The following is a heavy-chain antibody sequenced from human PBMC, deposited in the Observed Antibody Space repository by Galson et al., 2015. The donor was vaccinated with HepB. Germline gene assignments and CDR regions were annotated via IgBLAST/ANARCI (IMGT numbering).Heavy chain of an antibody. CDR1: GFTFSSYS. CDR3: ARGSSGWYREDY. J-gene: IGHJ4*02. Sequence: SLRLSCAASGFTFSSYSMNWVRQAPGKGLEWVSSISSSSSYIYYADSVKGRFTISRDNAKNSLYLQMNSLRAEDTAVYYCARGSSGWYREDYWGQGTLVTVSS. V-gene: IGHV3-21*01. D-gene: IGHD6-19*01. CDR2: ISSSSSYI.